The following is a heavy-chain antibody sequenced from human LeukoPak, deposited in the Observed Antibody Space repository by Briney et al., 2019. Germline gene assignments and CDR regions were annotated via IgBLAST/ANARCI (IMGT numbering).Heavy chain of an antibody. CDR1: GFTFSSYA. J-gene: IGHJ6*02. V-gene: IGHV3-30-3*01. D-gene: IGHD1-26*01. Sequence: PGRSLRLFCAASGFTFSSYAMHWDRQAPGKGLEWVAVISYDGSNKYYADSVKGRFTISRDNSKNTLYLQMNSLRAEDTAVYYCARVGALRIYYYGMDVWGQGTTVTVSS. CDR2: ISYDGSNK. CDR3: ARVGALRIYYYGMDV.